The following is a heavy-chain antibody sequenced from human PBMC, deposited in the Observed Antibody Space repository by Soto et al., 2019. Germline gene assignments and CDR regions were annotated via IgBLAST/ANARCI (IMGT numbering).Heavy chain of an antibody. D-gene: IGHD3-10*01. CDR2: IIPFLGTT. CDR3: SGETAHRGASGRPLQQDNFDS. CDR1: GGIFITSG. Sequence: SVKVSCKTSGGIFITSGLSWVRQAPGQGLEWMGGIIPFLGTTNHAHKFQGRVTITADKSTSTVHLELSELTFEDTATYYCSGETAHRGASGRPLQQDNFDSCGQRTLVAVYS. V-gene: IGHV1-69*10. J-gene: IGHJ4*02.